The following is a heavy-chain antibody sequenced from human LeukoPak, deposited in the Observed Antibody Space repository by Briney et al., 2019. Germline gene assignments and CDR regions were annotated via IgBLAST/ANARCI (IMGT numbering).Heavy chain of an antibody. CDR2: ISGSGGST. CDR3: AKNPARSPGDYFDY. J-gene: IGHJ4*02. V-gene: IGHV3-23*01. CDR1: GFTFTIYA. Sequence: GGSLRLSCAASGFTFTIYAMNWVRQAPGKGLEWASAISGSGGSTYYADSVKGRFTISRDNSKNTLYLQMNSLRAEDTAVYYCAKNPARSPGDYFDYWGQGTLVTVSS.